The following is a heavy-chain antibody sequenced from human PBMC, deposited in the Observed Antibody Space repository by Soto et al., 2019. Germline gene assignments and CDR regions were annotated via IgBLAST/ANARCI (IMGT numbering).Heavy chain of an antibody. J-gene: IGHJ4*02. CDR3: ARSPRGGYNYYLAY. V-gene: IGHV4-59*01. CDR1: GGSISSYY. D-gene: IGHD3-22*01. Sequence: SETLSLTCTVSGGSISSYYWSWIRQPPGKGLEWIGYIYYSGSTNYNPSLKSRVTISVDTSKNQFSLKLSSVTAADTAVYYRARSPRGGYNYYLAYWGQGSLVTVSS. CDR2: IYYSGST.